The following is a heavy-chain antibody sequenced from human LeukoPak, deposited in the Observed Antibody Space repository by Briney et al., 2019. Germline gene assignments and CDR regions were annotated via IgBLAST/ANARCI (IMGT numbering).Heavy chain of an antibody. V-gene: IGHV3-64*01. D-gene: IGHD3-9*01. CDR2: ISSNGGST. CDR3: ARSSPPSKDDILTGYYPYAFDI. Sequence: PGGSLRLSCAASGFTFSSYAMHWVRQAPGKGLEYVSAISSNGGSTYYANSVKGRFTISRDNSRNTLYLQMGSLRAEDMAVYYCARSSPPSKDDILTGYYPYAFDIWGQGTMVTVSS. J-gene: IGHJ3*02. CDR1: GFTFSSYA.